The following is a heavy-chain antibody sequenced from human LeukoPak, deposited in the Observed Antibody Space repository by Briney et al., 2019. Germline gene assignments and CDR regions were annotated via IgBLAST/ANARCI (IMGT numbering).Heavy chain of an antibody. CDR3: AKVSLITIFGVPLLPIDY. Sequence: GGSLRLSCAASGFTFSSYAMSWVRQAPGKGREWVSAISGSGGSTYYADSVKGRFTLSRDNSKNTLYLQMNSLRAEDTAVYYCAKVSLITIFGVPLLPIDYWGQGTLVTVSS. CDR1: GFTFSSYA. CDR2: ISGSGGST. V-gene: IGHV3-23*01. J-gene: IGHJ4*02. D-gene: IGHD3-3*01.